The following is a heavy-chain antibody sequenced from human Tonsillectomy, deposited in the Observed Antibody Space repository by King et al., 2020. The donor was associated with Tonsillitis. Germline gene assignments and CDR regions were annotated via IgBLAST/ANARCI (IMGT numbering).Heavy chain of an antibody. J-gene: IGHJ3*02. V-gene: IGHV3-21*01. CDR3: ARGAKYSSGWFDAFDI. CDR1: GFTFSVYS. Sequence: VQLVESGGGLVKPGGSLRLSCAASGFTFSVYSMTWVRQAPGKGLEWVSSISSRSSYIYYGDSVKGRFTISRDNAKDSLYLQMNSLRAEDTAVYYCARGAKYSSGWFDAFDIWGQGTMVTVSS. D-gene: IGHD6-19*01. CDR2: ISSRSSYI.